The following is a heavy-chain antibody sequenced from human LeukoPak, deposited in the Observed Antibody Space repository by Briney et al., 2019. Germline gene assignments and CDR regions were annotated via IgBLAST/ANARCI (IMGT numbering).Heavy chain of an antibody. CDR3: ASGFTGTFTDY. D-gene: IGHD1-1*01. CDR2: ISSSSSYI. Sequence: GGSLRLPRAASGLTFSSYSMNWVRQAPGKGLEWVSSISSSSSYIYYADSVKGRFTISRDNAKNSLYLQMNSLRAEDTAVYYCASGFTGTFTDYWGQGTLVTVSS. J-gene: IGHJ4*02. CDR1: GLTFSSYS. V-gene: IGHV3-21*01.